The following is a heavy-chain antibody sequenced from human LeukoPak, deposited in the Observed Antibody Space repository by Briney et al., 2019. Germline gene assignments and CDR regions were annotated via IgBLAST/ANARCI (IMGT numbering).Heavy chain of an antibody. Sequence: GGSLRLSCAASGFTFSSYSMNWVRQAPGKGLEWVSYISSSSSTIYYADSVKGRFTISRDNAKNSLYLQLNSLRDEDTAVYYCARERLSWPLLYDYWGQGTLVTVSS. D-gene: IGHD6-25*01. CDR3: ARERLSWPLLYDY. J-gene: IGHJ4*02. V-gene: IGHV3-48*02. CDR2: ISSSSSTI. CDR1: GFTFSSYS.